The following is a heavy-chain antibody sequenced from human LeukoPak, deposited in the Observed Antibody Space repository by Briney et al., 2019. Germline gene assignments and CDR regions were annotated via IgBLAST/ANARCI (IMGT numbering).Heavy chain of an antibody. CDR2: ISDDESNK. J-gene: IGHJ1*01. CDR1: GFTSSAYW. D-gene: IGHD3-10*01. Sequence: PGGSLRLTCAASGFTSSAYWMHWVRQAPGKGLEWVALISDDESNKNKADSVNGRFTISRDNSKNTLYLQMNSLRVEDTAIYYCAKDRIVISFGDVSKHWGQGTLVTVSS. V-gene: IGHV3-30*18. CDR3: AKDRIVISFGDVSKH.